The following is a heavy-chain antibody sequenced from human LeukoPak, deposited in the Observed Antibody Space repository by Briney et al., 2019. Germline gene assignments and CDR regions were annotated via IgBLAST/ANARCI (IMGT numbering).Heavy chain of an antibody. CDR2: IKQDGSER. Sequence: GRSLRLSCAASGLTFSNYWMTWVRQAPGKGLEWVANIKQDGSERYYVDSVKGRFTISRHNAKNSLYLQMNSLSAEDTAVYYCAIGSDAVTGPHIWYFDVWGRGTLVTVSS. D-gene: IGHD6-19*01. V-gene: IGHV3-7*01. CDR1: GLTFSNYW. J-gene: IGHJ2*01. CDR3: AIGSDAVTGPHIWYFDV.